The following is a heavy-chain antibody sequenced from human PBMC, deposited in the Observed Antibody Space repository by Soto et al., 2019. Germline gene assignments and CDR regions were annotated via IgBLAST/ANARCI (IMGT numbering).Heavy chain of an antibody. V-gene: IGHV4-59*11. J-gene: IGHJ5*02. CDR3: VRSYSSGWYNWVPP. Sequence: PSETLSLTCTVSGASISSHYWSWVRQPPGKGLEWIGYIHYSGSTRYDPSLTSRVDISLDPSKEHFSLSLRSVTAADTATYYCVRSYSSGWYNWVPPWGPGTQVTVS. D-gene: IGHD6-19*01. CDR1: GASISSHY. CDR2: IHYSGST.